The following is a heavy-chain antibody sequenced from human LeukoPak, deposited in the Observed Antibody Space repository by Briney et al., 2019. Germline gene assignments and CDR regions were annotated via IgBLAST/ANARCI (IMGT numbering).Heavy chain of an antibody. CDR2: INPNSGGT. CDR3: ARAAYYYDSSGPGAFDI. J-gene: IGHJ3*02. V-gene: IGHV1-2*06. D-gene: IGHD3-22*01. CDR1: GYTFTGYY. Sequence: ASVKVSCKASGYTFTGYYMHWVRQAPGQGLEWMGRINPNSGGTNYAQKFQGRVTMTRDASISTAYMELNRLRSDDTAVYYCARAAYYYDSSGPGAFDIWGQGTMVTVSS.